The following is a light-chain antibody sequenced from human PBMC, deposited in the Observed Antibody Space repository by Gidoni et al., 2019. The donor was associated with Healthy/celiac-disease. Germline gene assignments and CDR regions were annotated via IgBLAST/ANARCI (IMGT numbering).Light chain of an antibody. CDR2: GAS. J-gene: IGKJ5*01. Sequence: EISMQHSPATLSVSPEERATLSCSASQSVSSNLAWYQQKPGQAPRLLIYGASTRATGIPARFSGSGSGTEFTLTISSLQSEDFAVYYCQQYNNWPLTFGQGTRLEIK. V-gene: IGKV3-15*01. CDR1: QSVSSN. CDR3: QQYNNWPLT.